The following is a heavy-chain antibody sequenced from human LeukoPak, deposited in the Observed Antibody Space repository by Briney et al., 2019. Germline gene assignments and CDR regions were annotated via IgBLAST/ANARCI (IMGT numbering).Heavy chain of an antibody. CDR1: GFSFSSYT. Sequence: PGGSLRLSCAASGFSFSSYTMHWVRQAPGKGLEYVSAIISHGGSTHYTNSVRGRFTISRDNSKNTLYLRMGSLRAKDMAVYYCARVKMGATVSDYYYYYMDVWGKGTAVTVSS. D-gene: IGHD1-26*01. CDR3: ARVKMGATVSDYYYYYMDV. J-gene: IGHJ6*03. V-gene: IGHV3-64*01. CDR2: IISHGGST.